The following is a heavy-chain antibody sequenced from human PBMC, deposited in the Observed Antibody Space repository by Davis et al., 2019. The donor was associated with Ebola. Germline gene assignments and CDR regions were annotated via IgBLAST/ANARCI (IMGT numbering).Heavy chain of an antibody. CDR1: EYTLTELF. J-gene: IGHJ4*02. CDR2: MNPNSGNT. V-gene: IGHV1-8*01. Sequence: ASVKVSCKVSEYTLTELFVHWVRQATGQGLEWMGWMNPNSGNTGYAQKFQGRVTMTRNTSISTAYMELSSLRSEDTAVYYCARGLWGYCSGGSCYSFDYWGQGTLVTVSS. CDR3: ARGLWGYCSGGSCYSFDY. D-gene: IGHD2-15*01.